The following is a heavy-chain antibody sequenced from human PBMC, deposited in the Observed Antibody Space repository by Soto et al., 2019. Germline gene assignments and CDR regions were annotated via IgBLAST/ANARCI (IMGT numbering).Heavy chain of an antibody. CDR2: IYYSGST. J-gene: IGHJ6*03. CDR1: GGSISSYY. V-gene: IGHV4-59*01. Sequence: PSETLSLTCTVSGGSISSYYWSWIRQPPGKGLEWIGYIYYSGSTNYNPSLKSRVTISVDTSKNQSSLKLSSVTAADTAVYYCARVGNEESDYYYYYYMDVWGKGTTVTVSS. CDR3: ARVGNEESDYYYYYYMDV.